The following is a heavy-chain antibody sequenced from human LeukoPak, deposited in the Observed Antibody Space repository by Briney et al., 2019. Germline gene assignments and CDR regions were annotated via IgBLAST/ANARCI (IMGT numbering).Heavy chain of an antibody. CDR1: GGAVSSGSYY. CDR2: TSDSGNT. D-gene: IGHD1-14*01. CDR3: ARGRLPGNY. V-gene: IGHV4-39*01. Sequence: PSETLSLTCSVSGGAVSSGSYYWGWIRQPPGKGLEWIGSTSDSGNTYYNPSLKSRITISVDTSKNQFSLRLSSLTPADTSVYYGARGRLPGNYWGQGTLVTVSS. J-gene: IGHJ4*02.